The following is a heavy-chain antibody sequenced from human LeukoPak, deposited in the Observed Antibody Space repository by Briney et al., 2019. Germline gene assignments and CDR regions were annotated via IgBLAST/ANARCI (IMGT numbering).Heavy chain of an antibody. CDR3: ASAGDSSGYYYFSAFDI. CDR2: IYPGDSDT. Sequence: GESLKISCKGSGYSFTSSWIVWVRQMPGKGLEWMGIIYPGDSDTRYSPSFQGQVTISADKSISTAYLQWTSLKASDTAVYYCASAGDSSGYYYFSAFDIWGQGTMVTVSS. D-gene: IGHD3-22*01. J-gene: IGHJ3*02. CDR1: GYSFTSSW. V-gene: IGHV5-51*01.